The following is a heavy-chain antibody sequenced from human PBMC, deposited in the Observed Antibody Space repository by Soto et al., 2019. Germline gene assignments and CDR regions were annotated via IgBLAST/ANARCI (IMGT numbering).Heavy chain of an antibody. CDR1: GFTFSSYA. CDR2: ISGSGGST. CDR3: ASYVRGPAFYLDS. J-gene: IGHJ4*02. V-gene: IGHV3-23*01. D-gene: IGHD3-10*02. Sequence: PGGSLRLSCAASGFTFSSYAMSWVRQAPGKGLEWVSTISGSGGSTYYADSVKGRFTISRDNSKNTLYLQMNSLRVEDTAVYYCASYVRGPAFYLDSWGQGTLVTVSS.